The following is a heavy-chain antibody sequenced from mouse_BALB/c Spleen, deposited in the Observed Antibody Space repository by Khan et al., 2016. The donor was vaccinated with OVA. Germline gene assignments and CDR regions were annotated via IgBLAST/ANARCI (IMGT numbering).Heavy chain of an antibody. CDR2: INPSTGYT. J-gene: IGHJ2*01. Sequence: QFQLQQSGAELAKPGASVKMSCKASGYTFINYWILWVKQRPGQGLEWIGYINPSTGYTEYNQNFKDKATLTADKSSSTAYMQLSSLTSEDSAVXYCARRGLRWDFDYWGQGTTLTVSS. D-gene: IGHD1-1*01. V-gene: IGHV1-7*01. CDR1: GYTFINYW. CDR3: ARRGLRWDFDY.